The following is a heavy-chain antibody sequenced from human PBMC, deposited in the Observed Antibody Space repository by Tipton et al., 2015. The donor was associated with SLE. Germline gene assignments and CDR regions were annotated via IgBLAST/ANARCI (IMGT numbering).Heavy chain of an antibody. V-gene: IGHV3-33*01. J-gene: IGHJ3*02. Sequence: SLRLSCAASGFTFSTSAMHWVRQAPGKGLEWVAVIWYDGSNKFYADSVKGRFTISRDNSKNTVSLQMNSLRAEDTAVYYCARTSSGGAFDIWGQGTMVTVSS. CDR1: GFTFSTSA. CDR2: IWYDGSNK. CDR3: ARTSSGGAFDI. D-gene: IGHD2-2*01.